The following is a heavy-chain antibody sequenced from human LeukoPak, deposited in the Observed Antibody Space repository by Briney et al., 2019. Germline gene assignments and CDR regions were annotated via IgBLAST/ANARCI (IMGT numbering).Heavy chain of an antibody. CDR1: GGTFSSYA. Sequence: ASVKVSCKASGGTFSSYAISWVRQAPGQGLEWMGGIIPIFGTANYAQKFQGRVTITADESTSTAYMELSSLRSEDTAVYYCARAVGATVTRRRLGAFDIWGQGTMVTVSS. CDR3: ARAVGATVTRRRLGAFDI. V-gene: IGHV1-69*13. J-gene: IGHJ3*02. D-gene: IGHD4-17*01. CDR2: IIPIFGTA.